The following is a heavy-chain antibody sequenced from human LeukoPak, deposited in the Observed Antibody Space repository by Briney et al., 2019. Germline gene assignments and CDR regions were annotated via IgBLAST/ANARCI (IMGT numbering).Heavy chain of an antibody. J-gene: IGHJ4*02. Sequence: PSETLSLTCTVSGYSLSRHFWSWIRPPPGKGLEWIGYIYGSGSTHYDPSLRSRVTISEDTSKNQFSLKLISVTAANTAVYYCARNVGWYSHDSWGQGTLVTVSS. V-gene: IGHV4-59*08. CDR3: ARNVGWYSHDS. CDR1: GYSLSRHF. D-gene: IGHD6-19*01. CDR2: IYGSGST.